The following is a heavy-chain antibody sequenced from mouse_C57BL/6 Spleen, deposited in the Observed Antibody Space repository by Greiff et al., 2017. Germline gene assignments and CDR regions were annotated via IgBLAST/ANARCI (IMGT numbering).Heavy chain of an antibody. J-gene: IGHJ2*01. Sequence: VQLQQPGTELVKPGASVKLSCKASGYTFTSYWMHWVKQRPGQGLEWIGNINPSNGGTNYNEKFKSKATLTVDKSSSTAYMQLSSLTSEDSAVYYCAREKITTADYFDYWGQGTTLTVSS. CDR1: GYTFTSYW. CDR2: INPSNGGT. V-gene: IGHV1-53*01. CDR3: AREKITTADYFDY. D-gene: IGHD2-4*01.